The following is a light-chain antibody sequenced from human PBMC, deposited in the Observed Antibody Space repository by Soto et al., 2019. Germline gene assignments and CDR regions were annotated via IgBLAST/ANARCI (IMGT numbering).Light chain of an antibody. V-gene: IGKV3D-15*01. Sequence: EIVMTQSPATLSVSPGERATLSCRASQSVSSNLAWYQQKPGQAPRLLIYDASSRATGIPDRFSGSGSGTDFTLTINSLQSEDFGLYFCQEYTKWPGTFGQGSKV. CDR1: QSVSSN. CDR2: DAS. CDR3: QEYTKWPGT. J-gene: IGKJ1*01.